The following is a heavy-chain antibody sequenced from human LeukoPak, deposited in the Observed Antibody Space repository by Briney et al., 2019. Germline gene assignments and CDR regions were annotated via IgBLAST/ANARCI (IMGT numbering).Heavy chain of an antibody. D-gene: IGHD5-18*01. CDR3: ARQAGEGYSHFDY. CDR2: IYYSGST. V-gene: IGHV4-59*08. J-gene: IGHJ4*02. CDR1: GGSISSYY. Sequence: SETLSLTCTVSGGSISSYYWSWIRQPPGKGLEWIGYIYYSGSTNYNPSLKSRVTISVDTSKNQFSLKLSSVTAADTAVYYCARQAGEGYSHFDYWGQGTLVTVSS.